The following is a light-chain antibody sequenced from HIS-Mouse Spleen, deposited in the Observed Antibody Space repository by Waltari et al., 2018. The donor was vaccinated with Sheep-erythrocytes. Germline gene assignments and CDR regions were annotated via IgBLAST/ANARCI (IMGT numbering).Light chain of an antibody. CDR1: SSDVGGYNY. J-gene: IGLJ3*02. CDR2: EVS. V-gene: IGLV2-14*01. CDR3: SSYTSSSTLV. Sequence: QSALTQPASVSGSPGQAITISCTGTSSDVGGYNYVSCYQQHPGKAPKLMIYEVSNRPSGVSQRFSGSQSDNTASLTISGLQAEDEADYYCSSYTSSSTLVFGGGTKLTVL.